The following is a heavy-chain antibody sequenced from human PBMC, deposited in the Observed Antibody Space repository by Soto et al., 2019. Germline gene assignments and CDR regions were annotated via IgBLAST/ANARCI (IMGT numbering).Heavy chain of an antibody. Sequence: QVQLEESGGGVVQPGRSLRLSCAAYGISFSSYNMHWVRQAPGKGLEWVALILHDGSNEYYADSVKGRFTISRDNSNNTLYLQMKSLRAEDTAVYYGAKIRDGYSFYFYYGMDVWGQGTTVTVSS. CDR1: GISFSSYN. CDR3: AKIRDGYSFYFYYGMDV. D-gene: IGHD4-4*01. CDR2: ILHDGSNE. J-gene: IGHJ6*02. V-gene: IGHV3-30*18.